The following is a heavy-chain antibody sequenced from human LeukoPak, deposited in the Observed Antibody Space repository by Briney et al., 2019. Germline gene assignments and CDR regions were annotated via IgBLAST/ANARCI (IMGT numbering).Heavy chain of an antibody. CDR1: GGSISSGSYY. D-gene: IGHD6-13*01. CDR2: IYSSGIT. CDR3: AAAGGASYYYYSMDV. V-gene: IGHV4-61*02. J-gene: IGHJ6*02. Sequence: SETLSLTCTVSGGSISSGSYYWIWIRQPAGTGLEWIVRIYSSGITNYNPSLKSLVNISVDTSTKKFSLKLSSVPAADTAVYYCAAAGGASYYYYSMDVWGQGTTVTVSS.